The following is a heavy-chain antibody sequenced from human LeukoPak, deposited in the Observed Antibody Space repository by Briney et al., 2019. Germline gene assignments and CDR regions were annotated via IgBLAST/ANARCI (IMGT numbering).Heavy chain of an antibody. CDR3: ARVEEGYGSGRRENYYYYYMDV. J-gene: IGHJ6*03. V-gene: IGHV4-39*07. CDR1: GDSISTSNSY. D-gene: IGHD3-10*01. CDR2: ICYSGNT. Sequence: SETLSLTCTVSGDSISTSNSYWGWIRQPPGKGLEWIGSICYSGNTYYNASLKSRVTISVDTSKNQFSLKLSSVTAADTAVYYCARVEEGYGSGRRENYYYYYMDVWGKGTTVTISS.